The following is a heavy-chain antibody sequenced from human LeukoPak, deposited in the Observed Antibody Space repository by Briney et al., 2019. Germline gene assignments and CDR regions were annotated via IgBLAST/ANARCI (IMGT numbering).Heavy chain of an antibody. CDR1: GFPFSVYE. CDR3: ARIYYFGDNNWRYFDN. V-gene: IGHV3-7*01. CDR2: IDPDGSEK. J-gene: IGHJ4*02. Sequence: GGSLRLSCAVSGFPFSVYEMSWVRQAPGKGLEWVANIDPDGSEKQYGDPVKGRFTTSRDNAKNSLYLQVNSLRAEDTAIYYCARIYYFGDNNWRYFDNWGQGTLVTVSS. D-gene: IGHD3-10*01.